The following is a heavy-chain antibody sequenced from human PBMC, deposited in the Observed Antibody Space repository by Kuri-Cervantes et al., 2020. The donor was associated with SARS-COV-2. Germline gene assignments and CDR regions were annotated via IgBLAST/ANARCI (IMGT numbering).Heavy chain of an antibody. CDR2: ISRSSSTI. CDR3: ARDLSSGLWAFDY. Sequence: RGSLRLSCEASGFTFSSYSMNWVRQAPGKGLEWVSYISRSSSTIYYAASVKGRFTISRDNAKNSLYLQMNSLRAEDTAVYYCARDLSSGLWAFDYWGQGTLVTVSS. J-gene: IGHJ4*02. V-gene: IGHV3-48*01. D-gene: IGHD5-18*01. CDR1: GFTFSSYS.